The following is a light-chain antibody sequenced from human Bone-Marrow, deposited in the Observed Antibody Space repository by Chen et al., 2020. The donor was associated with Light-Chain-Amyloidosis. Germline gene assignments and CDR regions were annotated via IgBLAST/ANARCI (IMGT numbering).Light chain of an antibody. CDR1: NIGSTS. Sequence: SYLLTQPSSASVAPGQTPTLACGGNNIGSTSVHWYQQTPGQAPLLVVYDDSDRPSGIPERLSGSNSGNTATLTISRVEAGDEADYYCQVWDRSSDRPVFGGGTKLTVL. CDR3: QVWDRSSDRPV. CDR2: DDS. J-gene: IGLJ3*02. V-gene: IGLV3-21*02.